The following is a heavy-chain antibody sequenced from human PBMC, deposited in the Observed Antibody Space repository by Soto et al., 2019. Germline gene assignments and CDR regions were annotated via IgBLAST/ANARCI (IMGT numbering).Heavy chain of an antibody. CDR3: ARPGVSFNWFDP. D-gene: IGHD6-13*01. Sequence: SETLSLTCAVDGGSFSGYYWSWIRQPPGKGLEWIGEINHSGSTNYNPSLKSRVTISVDTSKNQFALKLSSVTAADTAVYYCARPGVSFNWFDPWGQGTLVTVSS. CDR1: GGSFSGYY. J-gene: IGHJ5*02. CDR2: INHSGST. V-gene: IGHV4-34*01.